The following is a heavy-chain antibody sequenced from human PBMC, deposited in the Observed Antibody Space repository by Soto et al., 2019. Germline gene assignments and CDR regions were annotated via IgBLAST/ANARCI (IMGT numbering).Heavy chain of an antibody. J-gene: IGHJ4*02. D-gene: IGHD3-10*01. V-gene: IGHV4-34*01. Sequence: SETLSLTCAVYGGSFSGYYWSWIRQPPGKGLEWIGEINHSGSTNYNPSLKSRVTISVDTSKNQFSLKLSSVTAADTAVYYCERSGSGIGCDYWGQGTLVTVSS. CDR3: ERSGSGIGCDY. CDR2: INHSGST. CDR1: GGSFSGYY.